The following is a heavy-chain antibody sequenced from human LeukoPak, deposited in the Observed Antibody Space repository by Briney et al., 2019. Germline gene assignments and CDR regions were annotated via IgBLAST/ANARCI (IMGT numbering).Heavy chain of an antibody. CDR1: GYTFTSYR. Sequence: ASVKVSCKASGYTFTSYRISWVRQAPGQGLEWMGWISAYNGNTNYAQKLQGRVTMTTDTSTSTAYMELRSLRSDDTAVYYCARGWFGELDYGMDVWGQGTTVTVSS. CDR2: ISAYNGNT. D-gene: IGHD3-10*01. CDR3: ARGWFGELDYGMDV. J-gene: IGHJ6*02. V-gene: IGHV1-18*01.